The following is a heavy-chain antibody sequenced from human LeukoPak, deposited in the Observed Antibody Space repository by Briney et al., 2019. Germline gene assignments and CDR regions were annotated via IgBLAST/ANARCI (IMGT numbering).Heavy chain of an antibody. CDR2: IYYSGST. CDR1: GGSISSSSYY. Sequence: SETLSLTCTVSGGSISSSSYYWGWIRQPPGKGLEWIGSIYYSGSTYYNPSLKSRVTISVDTSKNQFSLKLSSVAAADTAVYYCARLVSLYGGLDVWGQGTTVIVS. D-gene: IGHD4-17*01. CDR3: ARLVSLYGGLDV. V-gene: IGHV4-39*01. J-gene: IGHJ6*02.